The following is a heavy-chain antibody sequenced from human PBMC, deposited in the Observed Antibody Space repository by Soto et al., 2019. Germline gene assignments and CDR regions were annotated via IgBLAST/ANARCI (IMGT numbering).Heavy chain of an antibody. V-gene: IGHV3-23*01. Sequence: ELQLLESGGGLVQPGGSLRLSCAASGFIFSSYAMSWVRQAPGKGLEWVSAISGSGGSTYYADSVKPRFTISRDNSKNTLYLQMNSLRAEDTAVYYCAKAKISTSCCNWFDPWGQGTMVTVSS. D-gene: IGHD2-2*01. CDR2: ISGSGGST. CDR3: AKAKISTSCCNWFDP. J-gene: IGHJ5*02. CDR1: GFIFSSYA.